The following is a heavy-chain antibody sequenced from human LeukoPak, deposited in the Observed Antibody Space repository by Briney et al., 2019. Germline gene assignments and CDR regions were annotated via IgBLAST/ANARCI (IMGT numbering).Heavy chain of an antibody. CDR2: IKQDGSEK. Sequence: GGSLRLSCAASGFTFSSNWMSWVRQAPGKGLEWVANIKQDGSEKYYVDSVKGRFTISRDNAKNSLYLQMNSLRAEDTAVYYCARAPLKYCSGGSCFDYWGQGTLVTVSS. V-gene: IGHV3-7*04. D-gene: IGHD2-15*01. CDR3: ARAPLKYCSGGSCFDY. J-gene: IGHJ4*02. CDR1: GFTFSSNW.